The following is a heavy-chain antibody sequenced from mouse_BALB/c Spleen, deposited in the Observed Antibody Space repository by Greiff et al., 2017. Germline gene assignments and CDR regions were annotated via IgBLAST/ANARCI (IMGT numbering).Heavy chain of an antibody. CDR1: GFAFTSYD. V-gene: IGHV5-12-1*01. CDR3: ARLTATFDN. J-gene: IGHJ2*01. CDR2: ISSGGGST. D-gene: IGHD1-2*01. Sequence: EVQLVESGGGLVKPGASLKLSCAASGFAFTSYDMSWVRQTPEKGLEWVAYISSGGGSTYYTDTVKGRFTISKDNSKNTLYLQMSSLKSEDTAMYYCARLTATFDNWGQGTTLTVSA.